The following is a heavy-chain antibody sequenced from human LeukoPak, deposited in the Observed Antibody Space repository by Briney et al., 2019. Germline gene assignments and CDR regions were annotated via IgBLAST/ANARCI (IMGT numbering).Heavy chain of an antibody. D-gene: IGHD3-22*01. CDR3: ARRDYYYDTSGYGSGQFYYYMDV. Sequence: ASVKVSCKASGYTFTGYYMHWVRQAPGQGLEWMGWINPNSGGTNYAQKFQGRVTMTRDTSISTAYMELSRLRSDDTAVYYCARRDYYYDTSGYGSGQFYYYMDVWGEGTTVTISS. CDR2: INPNSGGT. V-gene: IGHV1-2*02. J-gene: IGHJ6*03. CDR1: GYTFTGYY.